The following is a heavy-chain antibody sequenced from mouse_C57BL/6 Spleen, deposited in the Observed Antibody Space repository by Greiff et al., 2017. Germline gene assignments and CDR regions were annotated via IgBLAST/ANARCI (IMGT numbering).Heavy chain of an antibody. V-gene: IGHV1-53*01. CDR1: GYTFTSYW. J-gene: IGHJ3*01. Sequence: QVQLQQPGTELVKPGASVKLSCKASGYTFTSYWMHWVKQRPGQGLEWIGNINPTNGGTNYNEKFKGKATLTVDKSSSTAYMQLSSLTSEDSAVYYCARGDYNGSSPFAYWGQGTLVTVSA. D-gene: IGHD1-1*01. CDR2: INPTNGGT. CDR3: ARGDYNGSSPFAY.